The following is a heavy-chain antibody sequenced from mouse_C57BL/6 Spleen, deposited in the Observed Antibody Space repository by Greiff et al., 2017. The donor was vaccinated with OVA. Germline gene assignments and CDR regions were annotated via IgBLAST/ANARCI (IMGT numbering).Heavy chain of an antibody. Sequence: VQLQQSGAELVRPGASVTLSCKASGYTFTDYEMHWVKQTPVHGLEWIGAIDPETGGTAYNQKFKGKAILTADKSSSTAYMELRSLTSEDSAVYYCSRGTAQATWAYWGQGTLVTVSA. CDR3: SRGTAQATWAY. J-gene: IGHJ3*01. CDR2: IDPETGGT. V-gene: IGHV1-15*01. CDR1: GYTFTDYE. D-gene: IGHD3-2*02.